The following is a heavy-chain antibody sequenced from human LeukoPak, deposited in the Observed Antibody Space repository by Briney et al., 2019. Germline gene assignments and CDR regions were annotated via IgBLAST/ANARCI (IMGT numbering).Heavy chain of an antibody. Sequence: ASVRVSCKASGYTFTGYYMHWVRQAPGKGLEWMGCINPNSGGTNYAQKFQGRVTMTRDTSISTAYMELSRLRSDDTAVYYCASGGDGDYYYYYYMDVWGKGTTVTVSS. CDR1: GYTFTGYY. V-gene: IGHV1-2*02. CDR2: INPNSGGT. J-gene: IGHJ6*03. CDR3: ASGGDGDYYYYYYMDV. D-gene: IGHD4-17*01.